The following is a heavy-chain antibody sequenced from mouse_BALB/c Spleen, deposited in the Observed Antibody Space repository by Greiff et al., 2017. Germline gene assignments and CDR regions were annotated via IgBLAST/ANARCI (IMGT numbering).Heavy chain of an antibody. J-gene: IGHJ3*01. CDR3: ARHGGNYDGAWFAY. D-gene: IGHD2-4*01. V-gene: IGHV5-6*01. CDR1: GFTFSSYG. CDR2: ISSGGSYT. Sequence: VQLKESGGDLVKPGGSLKLSCAASGFTFSSYGMSWVRQTPDKRLEWVATISSGGSYTYYPDSVKGRFTISRDNAKNTLYLQMSSLKSEDTAMYYCARHGGNYDGAWFAYWGQGTLVTVSA.